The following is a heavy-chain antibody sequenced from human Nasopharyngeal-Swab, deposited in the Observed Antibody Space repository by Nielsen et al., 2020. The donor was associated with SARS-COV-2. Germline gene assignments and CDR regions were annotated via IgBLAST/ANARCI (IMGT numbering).Heavy chain of an antibody. J-gene: IGHJ3*02. Sequence: GGSLRLSCAASGFTFDDYAMHWVRQAPGKGLEWVSGISWNSGSIGYADSVKGRFTISRDNAKNSLYLQMNSLRAEDTALYYCAKLWGYSYGYDAFDIWGQGTMVTVSS. D-gene: IGHD5-18*01. CDR2: ISWNSGSI. V-gene: IGHV3-9*01. CDR3: AKLWGYSYGYDAFDI. CDR1: GFTFDDYA.